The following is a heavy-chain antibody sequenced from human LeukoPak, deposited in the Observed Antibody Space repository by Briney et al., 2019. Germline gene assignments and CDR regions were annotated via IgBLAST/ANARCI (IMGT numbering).Heavy chain of an antibody. CDR2: IRNGGST. J-gene: IGHJ4*02. CDR3: AKDRYDSSGYFDY. V-gene: IGHV3-20*04. D-gene: IGHD3-22*01. Sequence: PGGSLRLSCAASGFPFDDYGMNWVRHVPGKGLEWVSGIRNGGSTGYADSVKGRFTISRDNAKNSLYLQMNSLRAEDTALYYCAKDRYDSSGYFDYWGQGTLVTVSS. CDR1: GFPFDDYG.